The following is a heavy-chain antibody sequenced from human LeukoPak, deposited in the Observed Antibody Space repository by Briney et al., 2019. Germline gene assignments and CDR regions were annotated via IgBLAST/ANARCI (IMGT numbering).Heavy chain of an antibody. D-gene: IGHD1-26*01. CDR1: GFSFSSYG. CDR3: ARDRIVGATGTDY. Sequence: GGSLRLSCAASGFSFSSYGMDWVRQAPGKGLEWVAAISHEGSEAYYADSVKGRFTISRDNSKNTLYLQMNSLRAEDTAVYYCARDRIVGATGTDYWGQGTLVTVSS. V-gene: IGHV3-30*03. CDR2: ISHEGSEA. J-gene: IGHJ4*02.